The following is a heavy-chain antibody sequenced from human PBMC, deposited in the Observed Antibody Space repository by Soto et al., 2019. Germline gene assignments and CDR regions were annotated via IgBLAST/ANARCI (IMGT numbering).Heavy chain of an antibody. Sequence: QITLKESGPTLVKPTQTLTLTCTFSGSSLSSSGVGVGWICQPPGKALEWLALIYWDNYKQYSPSLKNRFTITKDTSKNQVVLTMTKMESVDTGTYYCARVMGSGTVGVVDYSGQGTLVTVSS. J-gene: IGHJ4*02. CDR2: IYWDNYK. CDR3: ARVMGSGTVGVVDY. V-gene: IGHV2-5*02. CDR1: GSSLSSSGVG. D-gene: IGHD6-13*01.